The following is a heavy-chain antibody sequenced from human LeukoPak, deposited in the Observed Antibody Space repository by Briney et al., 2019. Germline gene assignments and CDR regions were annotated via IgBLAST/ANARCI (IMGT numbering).Heavy chain of an antibody. J-gene: IGHJ4*02. Sequence: PGGSLRLSCAASGFTFSNYAMSWVRQAPGKGLEWVSAIVGSGSSTYYADSVKGRFTISRDNSKNTLYLQLNRLRAEDTAVYYCAKWGDYDILTGYYDSDYWGQRTLVTVSS. CDR2: IVGSGSST. V-gene: IGHV3-23*01. CDR1: GFTFSNYA. CDR3: AKWGDYDILTGYYDSDY. D-gene: IGHD3-9*01.